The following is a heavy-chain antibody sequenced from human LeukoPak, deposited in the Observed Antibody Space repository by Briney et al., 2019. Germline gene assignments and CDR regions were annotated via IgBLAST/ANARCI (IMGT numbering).Heavy chain of an antibody. V-gene: IGHV1-69*05. Sequence: ASVKVSCKASGGTFSSYAISWVRQAPGQGPEWMGGIIPIFGTANYAQKFQGRVTITTDESTSTAYMELSSLRSEDTAVYYCAGYCSSTSCPRIGFYYYMDVWGKGTTVTVSS. D-gene: IGHD2-2*01. J-gene: IGHJ6*03. CDR2: IIPIFGTA. CDR1: GGTFSSYA. CDR3: AGYCSSTSCPRIGFYYYMDV.